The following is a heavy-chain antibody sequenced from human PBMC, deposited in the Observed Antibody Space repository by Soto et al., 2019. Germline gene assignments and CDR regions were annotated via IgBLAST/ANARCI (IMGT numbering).Heavy chain of an antibody. D-gene: IGHD2-21*02. J-gene: IGHJ6*02. V-gene: IGHV4-59*01. Sequence: PSETLSLTCTGSGGSISSDYWSWIRQPPGKGLEWIGYMYNTGSTIYNPSLKSRVTISVDTSKNQFSLKLNSVTAADTAVYYCARDLWGYCGADCYPLDVWGQGTTVT. CDR2: MYNTGST. CDR3: ARDLWGYCGADCYPLDV. CDR1: GGSISSDY.